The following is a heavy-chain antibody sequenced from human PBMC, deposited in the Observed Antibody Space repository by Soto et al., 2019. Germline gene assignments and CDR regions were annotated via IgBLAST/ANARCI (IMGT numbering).Heavy chain of an antibody. J-gene: IGHJ4*01. D-gene: IGHD3-10*02. CDR1: GFSFSDYY. CDR3: VRDRDLYRDMFHADL. CDR2: ISSSGSTI. Sequence: GGSLRLSCAASGFSFSDYYMSWIRQAPGKGLEWVSYISSSGSTIYYADSVRGRFTISADIAENSVILQMNSLRDEDSAVYFCVRDRDLYRDMFHADLWGQGTLVTVSS. V-gene: IGHV3-11*04.